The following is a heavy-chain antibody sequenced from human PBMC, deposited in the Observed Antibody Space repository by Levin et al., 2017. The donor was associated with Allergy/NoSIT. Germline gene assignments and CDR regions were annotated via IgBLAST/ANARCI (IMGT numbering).Heavy chain of an antibody. CDR3: AKGSDGYCYSPSDY. V-gene: IGHV3-23*01. J-gene: IGHJ4*02. CDR2: VSGSGGST. D-gene: IGHD2-15*01. Sequence: GGSLRLSCAASGFTFSSYAMSWVRQAPGKGLEWVSAVSGSGGSTYYADSVKGRFTISRDNSKNTLYLQMNSLRAEDTAVYYCAKGSDGYCYSPSDYWGQGTLVTVSS. CDR1: GFTFSSYA.